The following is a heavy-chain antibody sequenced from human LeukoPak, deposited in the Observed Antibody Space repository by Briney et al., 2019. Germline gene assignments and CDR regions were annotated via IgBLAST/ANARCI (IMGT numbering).Heavy chain of an antibody. CDR1: GGSIFSDYYY. CDR2: FYFSGST. J-gene: IGHJ4*02. D-gene: IGHD6-13*01. V-gene: IGHV4-39*01. Sequence: SETLSLTCTVSGGSIFSDYYYWGWIRQPPGKGLEGLGSFYFSGSTYYNPSLKSRVTISVDTSKNQFSLKLNSVTAADTAVYYCARHLYSSSRNPTFDYWGQGTLVTVSS. CDR3: ARHLYSSSRNPTFDY.